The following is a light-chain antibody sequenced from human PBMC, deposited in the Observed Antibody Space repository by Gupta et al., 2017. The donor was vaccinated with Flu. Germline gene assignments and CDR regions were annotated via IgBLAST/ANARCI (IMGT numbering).Light chain of an antibody. CDR1: QSISSW. V-gene: IGKV1-5*03. CDR2: GAS. Sequence: DIQMTQSPSTLSAFVGDRVTITCRASQSISSWLAWYQEKPGTAPKLLIYGASRLEGGVPSRFSGSGSGTEFTLTISSLQPDDFATYYCQHDHSSPITFGGGTKVEIK. CDR3: QHDHSSPIT. J-gene: IGKJ4*01.